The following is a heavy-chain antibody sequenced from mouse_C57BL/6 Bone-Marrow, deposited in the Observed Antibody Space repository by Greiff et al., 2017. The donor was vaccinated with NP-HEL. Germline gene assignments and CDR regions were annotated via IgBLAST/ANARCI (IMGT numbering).Heavy chain of an antibody. CDR1: FSPFPLSF. J-gene: IGHJ4*01. Sequence: QLQQPGAELVTPSPPLPSSFPSSFSPFPLSFLPFFPPLPFHCLYLILMIHPNIVSTNYNEKFKSKATLTVDKSSSTAYMQLSSLTSEDSAVYYCARERDAMDYWGQGTSVTVSS. V-gene: IGHV1-64*01. CDR3: ARERDAMDY. CDR2: IHPNIVST.